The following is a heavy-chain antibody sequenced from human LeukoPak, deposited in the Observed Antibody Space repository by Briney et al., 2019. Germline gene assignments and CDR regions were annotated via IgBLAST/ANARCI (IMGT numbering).Heavy chain of an antibody. CDR1: GFTFSSYA. J-gene: IGHJ4*02. V-gene: IGHV3-23*01. CDR3: AKAGYTYYYGSGTQGS. Sequence: SGGSLRLSCAASGFTFSSYAMSWVRQAPGKGLEWVSAISGSCGSTYYADSVKGRFTISSDNHKNTLYLQMNSLRAEDTAVYYCAKAGYTYYYGSGTQGSWGQGTLVTVSS. D-gene: IGHD3-10*01. CDR2: ISGSCGST.